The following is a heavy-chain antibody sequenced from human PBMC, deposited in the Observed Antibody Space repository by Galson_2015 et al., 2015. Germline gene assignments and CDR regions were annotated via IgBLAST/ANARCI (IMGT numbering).Heavy chain of an antibody. Sequence: SLRLSCAASGFTFSGHTVNWVRQAPGKGLEWLSAISGDSTYILYADSLKGRFTISRDNAKNSLFLQMNNLRAEDTAVYYCARELDYIPEIWGQGTMVTVSS. CDR2: ISGDSTYI. CDR1: GFTFSGHT. CDR3: ARELDYIPEI. D-gene: IGHD3-10*01. V-gene: IGHV3-21*01. J-gene: IGHJ3*02.